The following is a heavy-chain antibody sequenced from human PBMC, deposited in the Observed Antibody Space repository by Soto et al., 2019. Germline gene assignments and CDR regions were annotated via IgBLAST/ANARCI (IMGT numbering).Heavy chain of an antibody. CDR1: GFTFSGSA. J-gene: IGHJ4*02. D-gene: IGHD5-18*01. V-gene: IGHV3-73*02. CDR2: IRSKANSYAT. Sequence: EVQLVESGGGLVQPGGSLKLSCAASGFTFSGSAMHWVRQASGKGLEWVGRIRSKANSYATAYAASVKGRFTISRDDSKNTAYLQMNSLKTEDTAVYYCATAMVYGLDYWGQGTLVTVSS. CDR3: ATAMVYGLDY.